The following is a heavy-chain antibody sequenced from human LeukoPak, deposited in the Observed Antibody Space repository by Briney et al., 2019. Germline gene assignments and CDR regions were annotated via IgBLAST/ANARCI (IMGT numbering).Heavy chain of an antibody. V-gene: IGHV3-66*01. CDR1: GFTVSSKY. D-gene: IGHD2-15*01. Sequence: GGSLRLSCAASGFTVSSKYMSWVRQAPGKGLEWVSVIYSGGSTYYADSVKGRLTISRDNSKNTVSLQMNSLRAEDMAVYYCAREATQGEAMAYFDYWGQGTLVTVAS. CDR2: IYSGGST. J-gene: IGHJ4*02. CDR3: AREATQGEAMAYFDY.